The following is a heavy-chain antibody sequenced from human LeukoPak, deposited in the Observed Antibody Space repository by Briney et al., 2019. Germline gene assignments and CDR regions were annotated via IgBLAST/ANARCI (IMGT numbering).Heavy chain of an antibody. CDR1: GFTFSRYW. CDR3: ARGGNYGDY. CDR2: ITSSSTTI. Sequence: PGGSLRLSCAASGFTFSRYWMTWVRQAPGKGLEWVSYITSSSTTIYYADSLKGRFTISRDNAKNSLFLQMNSLRAEDTAVYYCARGGNYGDYWGQGTLVTVSS. D-gene: IGHD1-26*01. V-gene: IGHV3-48*01. J-gene: IGHJ4*02.